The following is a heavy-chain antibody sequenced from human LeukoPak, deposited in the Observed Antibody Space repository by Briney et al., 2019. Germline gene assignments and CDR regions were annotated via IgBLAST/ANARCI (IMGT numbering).Heavy chain of an antibody. V-gene: IGHV3-73*01. Sequence: PGGSLRLSCAASGFTFSGSAMHWVRQASGKGLEWVGRIRSKANSYATAYAASVKGRFTISRDDSKNTAYLQMNSLKTEDTAVYYCTRPGTPGYGDYAAPYYYYGMDVWGQGTTVTVSS. CDR3: TRPGTPGYGDYAAPYYYYGMDV. D-gene: IGHD4-17*01. CDR1: GFTFSGSA. J-gene: IGHJ6*02. CDR2: IRSKANSYAT.